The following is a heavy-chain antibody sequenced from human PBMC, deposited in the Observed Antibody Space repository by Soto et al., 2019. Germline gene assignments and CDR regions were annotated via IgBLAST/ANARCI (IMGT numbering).Heavy chain of an antibody. CDR1: GYTFTSYG. D-gene: IGHD3-10*01. CDR3: ARRLIEVTMVRGVINSGMDV. Sequence: ASVKVSCKASGYTFTSYGISWVRQAPGQGLEWMGWISAYNGNTNYAQKLQGRVTMTTDTSTSTAYMELRSLRSDDTAVYYCARRLIEVTMVRGVINSGMDVWGQGXTVTVYS. V-gene: IGHV1-18*04. CDR2: ISAYNGNT. J-gene: IGHJ6*02.